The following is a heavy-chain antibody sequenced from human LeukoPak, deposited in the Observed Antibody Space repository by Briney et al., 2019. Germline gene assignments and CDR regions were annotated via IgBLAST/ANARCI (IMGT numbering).Heavy chain of an antibody. J-gene: IGHJ4*02. Sequence: GGSLRLSCAASGFTFSTYSMNWVRQAPGKGLEWVSSISSSGSSRFYADSVKGRFTISRDNGKNLLYLQMNSLRGDDTAVYYGARELVTIHDLDCWGQGTLVSVSS. V-gene: IGHV3-21*01. D-gene: IGHD3-9*01. CDR2: ISSSGSSR. CDR1: GFTFSTYS. CDR3: ARELVTIHDLDC.